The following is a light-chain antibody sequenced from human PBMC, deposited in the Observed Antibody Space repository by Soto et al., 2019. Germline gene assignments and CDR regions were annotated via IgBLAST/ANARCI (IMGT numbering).Light chain of an antibody. CDR3: QQSESLPLT. V-gene: IGKV1D-12*01. Sequence: DIQMTQSPSSVSASVGDRVTITCRASQVIHSWLAWYQQKPGKAPKLLIYSTSNLQSGVPSRFSGSGSGTDFTLTITSLQPEDFATYFCQQSESLPLTFGGGTKVEIK. CDR2: STS. CDR1: QVIHSW. J-gene: IGKJ4*01.